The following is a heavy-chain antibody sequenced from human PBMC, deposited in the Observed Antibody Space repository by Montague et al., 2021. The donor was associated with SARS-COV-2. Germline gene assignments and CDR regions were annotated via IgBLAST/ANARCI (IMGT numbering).Heavy chain of an antibody. D-gene: IGHD6-13*01. CDR1: GDSVSADRAA. Sequence: CAISGDSVSADRAAWSWIRQSPSRGLEWLGRTYYRSKWNTDYAESVRGRIIINADTTQNQFSLHLQSVTPEDTAVYYCARGAQASNWSWRQGSLVTVSS. V-gene: IGHV6-1*01. CDR3: ARGAQASNWS. CDR2: TYYRSKWNT. J-gene: IGHJ5*02.